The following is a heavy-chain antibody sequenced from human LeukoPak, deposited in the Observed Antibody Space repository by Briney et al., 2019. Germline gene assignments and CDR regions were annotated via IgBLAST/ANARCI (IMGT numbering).Heavy chain of an antibody. Sequence: GASVKVSCKASGYTFTSYDINWVRQATGQGLEWVGWVSAYSGNTKYAQKFQDRVTMTRDTSTNTAYMELRSLRSDDTAYYYCARVVDYGDYGAYWGQGTLVTVSS. V-gene: IGHV1-18*01. J-gene: IGHJ4*02. CDR1: GYTFTSYD. CDR2: VSAYSGNT. D-gene: IGHD4/OR15-4a*01. CDR3: ARVVDYGDYGAY.